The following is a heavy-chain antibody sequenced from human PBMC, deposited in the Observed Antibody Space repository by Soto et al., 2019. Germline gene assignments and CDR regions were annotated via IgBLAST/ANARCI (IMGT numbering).Heavy chain of an antibody. CDR3: ARGGGVGVAGSAAFDM. D-gene: IGHD3-3*01. Sequence: QLHLVQSGAVVKKPGASVTVSCSASGYPVTAYYMHWVRQAPGRGLEWMGGINPATGAAKYTQTFQGRVTMTGDTSTSTVFMELSGLTSGDPAVFYWARGGGVGVAGSAAFDMWGQGTLVTVSS. V-gene: IGHV1-2*02. CDR1: GYPVTAYY. J-gene: IGHJ3*02. CDR2: INPATGAA.